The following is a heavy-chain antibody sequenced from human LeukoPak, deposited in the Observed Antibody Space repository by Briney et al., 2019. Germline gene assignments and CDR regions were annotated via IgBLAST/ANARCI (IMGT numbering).Heavy chain of an antibody. Sequence: SETLSLTCIVSGDSVSNGNYYWSWLRQPPGKALEWIGYIYYTGSTYYNPPLEGRVTISVDTSRNHFSVKLNSVTAADTAVYYCARSQNYYGSGDYWSQGTLVTVSS. D-gene: IGHD3-10*01. J-gene: IGHJ4*02. CDR1: GDSVSNGNYY. CDR3: ARSQNYYGSGDY. CDR2: IYYTGST. V-gene: IGHV4-61*03.